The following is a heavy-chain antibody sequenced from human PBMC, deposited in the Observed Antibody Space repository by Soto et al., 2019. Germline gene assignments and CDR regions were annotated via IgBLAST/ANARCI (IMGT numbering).Heavy chain of an antibody. J-gene: IGHJ6*03. CDR2: ISYDGSNK. CDR1: GFTFSSYG. V-gene: IGHV3-30*18. CDR3: AKHPYYYYYLDG. Sequence: PGGSLRLSCAASGFTFSSYGMHWVRQAPGKGLEWVAVISYDGSNKYYADSVKGRFTISRDNSKNTLYLQMNSLRAEDTAVYYCAKHPYYYYYLDGWGKGTTVTVSS.